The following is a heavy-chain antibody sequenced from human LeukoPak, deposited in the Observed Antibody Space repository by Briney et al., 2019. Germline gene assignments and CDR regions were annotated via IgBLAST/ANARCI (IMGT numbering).Heavy chain of an antibody. CDR1: GFAFSRYG. CDR2: ISYHGSAT. CDR3: AEEVWSGRLSAFDI. J-gene: IGHJ3*02. D-gene: IGHD3-3*01. Sequence: PGGSLRLSCAASGFAFSRYGMYWFRQTPGKGLEWVAVISYHGSATDYIDSVKGRFTISRDNSKNTLYLQMNSLRTDDTAVYYCAEEVWSGRLSAFDIWGQGTMVTVSS. V-gene: IGHV3-30*18.